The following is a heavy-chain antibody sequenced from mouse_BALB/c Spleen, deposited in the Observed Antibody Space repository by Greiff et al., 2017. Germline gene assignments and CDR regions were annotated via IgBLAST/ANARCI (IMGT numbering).Heavy chain of an antibody. J-gene: IGHJ4*01. CDR1: GFTFSSYG. CDR3: ARGGNYGYGAMDY. CDR2: ISSGGSYT. D-gene: IGHD1-2*01. V-gene: IGHV5-6*02. Sequence: EVKLVESGGDLVKPGGSLKLSCAASGFTFSSYGMSWVRQTPDKRLEWVATISSGGSYTYYPDSVKGRFTISRDNAKNTLYLQMSSLKSEDTAMYYCARGGNYGYGAMDYWGQGTSVTVSS.